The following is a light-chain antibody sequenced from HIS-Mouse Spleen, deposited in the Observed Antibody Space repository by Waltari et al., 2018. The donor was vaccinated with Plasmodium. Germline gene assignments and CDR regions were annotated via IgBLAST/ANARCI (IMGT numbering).Light chain of an antibody. Sequence: DIQLTQSPSFLSASVGDRVTITCRASQGISSYLACYQQKQGKAPKLLITAASTLQSGVPLRFSGSGSGTGVTLTISGLQPEDFATYDCQQRHSYPSITFGQRTRLEIK. J-gene: IGKJ5*01. CDR3: QQRHSYPSIT. CDR2: AAS. V-gene: IGKV1-9*01. CDR1: QGISSY.